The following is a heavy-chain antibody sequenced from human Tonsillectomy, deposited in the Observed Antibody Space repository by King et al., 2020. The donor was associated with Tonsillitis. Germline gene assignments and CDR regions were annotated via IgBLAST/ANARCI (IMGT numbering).Heavy chain of an antibody. V-gene: IGHV3-9*01. CDR2: ISWNGGTI. J-gene: IGHJ6*02. D-gene: IGHD6-19*01. CDR3: AKDLVVGTHYCYGMDV. CDR1: GFSFDDYA. Sequence: DVQLVESGGGLVQPGRSLRLSCAASGFSFDDYAMHWVRQAPGKGLEWVSGISWNGGTIDYADSVKGRFTISRDNAKNSLYLQMNSLRAEDTALYYCAKDLVVGTHYCYGMDVWGQGTTVTVSS.